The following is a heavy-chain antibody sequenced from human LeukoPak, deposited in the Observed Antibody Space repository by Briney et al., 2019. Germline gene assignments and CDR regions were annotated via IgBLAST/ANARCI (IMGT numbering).Heavy chain of an antibody. V-gene: IGHV4-59*01. J-gene: IGHJ6*03. CDR2: IYYSGST. CDR1: GGSISSYY. Sequence: SETLSLTCTVSGGSISSYYWSWIRQPPGKGLEWIGYIYYSGSTNYNPSLKSRVTISVDTSKNQFSLKLSSVTAAGTAVYYCARAQTTVAFYYYYYYMDVWGKGTTVTVSS. D-gene: IGHD4-23*01. CDR3: ARAQTTVAFYYYYYYMDV.